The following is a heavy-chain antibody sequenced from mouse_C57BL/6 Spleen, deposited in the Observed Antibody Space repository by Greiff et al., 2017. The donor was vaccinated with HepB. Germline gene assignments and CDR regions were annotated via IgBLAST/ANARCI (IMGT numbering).Heavy chain of an antibody. V-gene: IGHV5-9-1*02. CDR1: GFTFSSYA. J-gene: IGHJ4*01. Sequence: EVKLMESGDGLVKPGGSLKLSCAASGFTFSSYAMSWVRQTPEQRLEWVAYISSGGGYIYYADTVKGRYTISRDNARNTLYLQMSSLKSEDTAMYYCTSLYDGDCSYYAIDYWGQGTSVTVSA. CDR2: ISSGGGYI. CDR3: TSLYDGDCSYYAIDY. D-gene: IGHD2-3*01.